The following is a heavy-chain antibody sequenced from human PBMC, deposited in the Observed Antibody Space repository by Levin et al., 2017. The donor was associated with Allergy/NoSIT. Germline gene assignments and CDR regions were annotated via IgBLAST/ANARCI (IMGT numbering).Heavy chain of an antibody. CDR2: IFHSGST. D-gene: IGHD5-12*01. CDR3: ARQKGFSGYDPTESFDS. CDR1: YKSISSYY. Sequence: NASETLSLNCTFSYKSISSYYWSWVRLPPGKGLEWIGYIFHSGSTNYNPSLKSRLTMSIDMSKNQFSLRLSSVSAADTAIYYCARQKGFSGYDPTESFDSWGQGIQVIVSS. V-gene: IGHV4-59*08. J-gene: IGHJ4*02.